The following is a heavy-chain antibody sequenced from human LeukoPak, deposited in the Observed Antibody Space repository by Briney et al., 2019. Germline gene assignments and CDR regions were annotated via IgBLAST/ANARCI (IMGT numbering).Heavy chain of an antibody. Sequence: PGGSLRLSCAASGFTFSSYGMHWVRQAPGKGLEWVAVISYDGSNKYYADSVKGRFTISRGNSKNTLYLQMDSLRAEDTAVYYCAKDRAVTLANWGQGTLVTVSS. CDR1: GFTFSSYG. CDR2: ISYDGSNK. D-gene: IGHD4-17*01. V-gene: IGHV3-30*18. CDR3: AKDRAVTLAN. J-gene: IGHJ4*02.